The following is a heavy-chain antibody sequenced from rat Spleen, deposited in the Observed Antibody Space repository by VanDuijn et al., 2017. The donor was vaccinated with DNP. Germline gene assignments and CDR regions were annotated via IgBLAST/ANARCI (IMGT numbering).Heavy chain of an antibody. J-gene: IGHJ2*01. D-gene: IGHD3-8*01. CDR3: TRNPHIRTAAPFDY. CDR1: GFTFNNYY. CDR2: ISYDGSST. V-gene: IGHV5-22*01. Sequence: EVQLVESGGGLAQPGRSMKLSCAALGFTFNNYYMAWVRQAPKKGLEWVATISYDGSSTYYRDSVKGRFTISKDNAKSTLYLQVNSLRSEDTATYYCTRNPHIRTAAPFDYWGQGVMVTVSS.